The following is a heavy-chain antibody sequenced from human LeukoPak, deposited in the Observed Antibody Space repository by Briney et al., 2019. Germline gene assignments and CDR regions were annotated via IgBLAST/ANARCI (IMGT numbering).Heavy chain of an antibody. CDR3: AREGSSWNYFDF. V-gene: IGHV3-30-3*01. Sequence: GGSLRLSCAASGFTFSSYAMHWVRQAPGKGLEWVAVISYDGSNKYYADSVKGRFTISRDNSKNTLYLQMNSLRAEDTAVYYCAREGSSWNYFDFWGQGTLVTVSS. CDR1: GFTFSSYA. J-gene: IGHJ4*02. CDR2: ISYDGSNK. D-gene: IGHD6-13*01.